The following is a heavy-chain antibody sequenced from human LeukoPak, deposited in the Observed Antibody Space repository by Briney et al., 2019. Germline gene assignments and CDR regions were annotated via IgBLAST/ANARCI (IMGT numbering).Heavy chain of an antibody. J-gene: IGHJ3*02. D-gene: IGHD2-15*01. CDR2: ISYDGSNK. Sequence: GRSLRLSCAASGFTFSSYAMHWVRQAPGKGLEWVAVISYDGSNKYYADSVKGRFTTSRDNSKNTLYLQMNSLRAEDTAVYYRARGNTLPSGPRAFDIWGQGTMVTVSS. CDR1: GFTFSSYA. V-gene: IGHV3-30-3*01. CDR3: ARGNTLPSGPRAFDI.